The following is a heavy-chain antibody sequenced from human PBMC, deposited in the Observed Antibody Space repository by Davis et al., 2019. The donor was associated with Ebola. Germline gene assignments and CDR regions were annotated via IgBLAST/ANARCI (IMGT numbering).Heavy chain of an antibody. CDR3: AKDPLFWGRYRPHNWFDP. CDR2: ISDSGSST. J-gene: IGHJ5*02. Sequence: GESLKISCAASGFTFSLQAMSWVRQAPGKGLEWVSVISDSGSSTFYADSVKGRFTISRDNSNNTLFLQINSLRVDDTAVYYCAKDPLFWGRYRPHNWFDPWGRGTLVTVSS. CDR1: GFTFSLQA. D-gene: IGHD3-16*02. V-gene: IGHV3-23*01.